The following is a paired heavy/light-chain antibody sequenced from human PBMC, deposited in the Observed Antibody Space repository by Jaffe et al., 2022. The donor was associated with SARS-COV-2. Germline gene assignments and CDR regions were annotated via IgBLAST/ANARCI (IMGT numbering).Light chain of an antibody. V-gene: IGLV2-8*01. CDR2: EVT. CDR3: CSYAGSNNRV. Sequence: QSALTQPPSASGSPGQSVTISCTGTSSDIAAYNYVSWYQQHPGEAPKLMIYEVTKRPSGVPNRFSGSKSGNTASLTVSGLQAEDEADYYCCSYAGSNNRVFGGGTRLTVL. J-gene: IGLJ2*01. CDR1: SSDIAAYNY.
Heavy chain of an antibody. Sequence: QLQLQESGPGLVRPSETLSLTCTVSGDSITSRSFYWDWVRQPPEKGLEWIGSVYYSGITHYNPSLKSRVTMSIDPSKNQFSLKLSSVTAADTAVYYCARQREYNYNYWGQGTLVTVSS. CDR3: ARQREYNYNY. V-gene: IGHV4-39*01. D-gene: IGHD5-18*01. CDR1: GDSITSRSFY. CDR2: VYYSGIT. J-gene: IGHJ4*02.